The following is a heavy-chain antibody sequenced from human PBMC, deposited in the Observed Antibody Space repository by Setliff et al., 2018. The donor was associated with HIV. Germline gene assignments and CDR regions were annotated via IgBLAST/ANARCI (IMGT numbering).Heavy chain of an antibody. CDR3: AREHGTSWLYFDF. CDR1: VYTFSDYD. J-gene: IGHJ4*02. CDR2: NSGYSGHT. V-gene: IGHV1-18*01. D-gene: IGHD5-12*01. Sequence: GASVKVSCKTSVYTFSDYDVAWVRQAPGQGLEWMGWNSGYSGHTSYAQNFHGRVTMTTDTSTNTAYLELRGLRSDDTAIYYCAREHGTSWLYFDFWGQGTLVTVSS.